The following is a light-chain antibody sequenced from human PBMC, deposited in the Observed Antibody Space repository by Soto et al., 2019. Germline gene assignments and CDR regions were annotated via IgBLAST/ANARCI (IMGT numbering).Light chain of an antibody. J-gene: IGKJ1*01. Sequence: IVMTKSPATLSVSPGQRATLSCRASQSVSSNLAWYQQKPGQAPRLLTYGASTRATGIPARFSGSGSGTEFTLTISSLQPEDFAVYYCQQYYNWPRTFGQGTKVDI. CDR2: GAS. CDR3: QQYYNWPRT. V-gene: IGKV3-15*01. CDR1: QSVSSN.